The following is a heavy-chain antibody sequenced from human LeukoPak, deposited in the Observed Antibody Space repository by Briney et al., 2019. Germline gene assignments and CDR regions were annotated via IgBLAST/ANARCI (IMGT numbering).Heavy chain of an antibody. Sequence: SGPTLVKPTQTLTLTYTVSGFSLSTSAGDVGCVRQPSEKELDWLALMFWDDDKRYSPSLKSRLPSTKDTSKNQVVLTMTNMDPVDTATYYCAHRLAISGYFDYWGQGTLVTVSS. CDR2: MFWDDDK. CDR1: GFSLSTSAGD. D-gene: IGHD3-22*01. V-gene: IGHV2-5*02. J-gene: IGHJ4*02. CDR3: AHRLAISGYFDY.